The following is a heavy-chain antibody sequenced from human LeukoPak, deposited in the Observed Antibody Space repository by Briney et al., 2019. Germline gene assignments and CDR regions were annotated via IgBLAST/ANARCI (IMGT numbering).Heavy chain of an antibody. D-gene: IGHD2-15*01. CDR1: GFTFISYA. CDR3: AKQLGYRSDGSCYFPY. J-gene: IGHJ4*02. V-gene: IGHV3-23*01. Sequence: GGSLRLSCAASGFTFISYAMNWVRQAPGKGLEWVSGISNNGGYTYYADSVQGRFTISRDNSKSTLCLQMNSLRAEDTAVYYCAKQLGYRSDGSCYFPYWGQGTLVTVSS. CDR2: ISNNGGYT.